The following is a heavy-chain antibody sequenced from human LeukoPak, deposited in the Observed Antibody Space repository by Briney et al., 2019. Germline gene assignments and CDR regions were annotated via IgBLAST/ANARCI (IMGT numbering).Heavy chain of an antibody. V-gene: IGHV4-4*07. CDR1: GGFISTYY. CDR2: IYTSGST. D-gene: IGHD6-13*01. CDR3: ARGNLGIAAAGTLRFDP. J-gene: IGHJ5*02. Sequence: SETLSLTCTVSGGFISTYYWSWIRQPAGKGLEWIGRIYTSGSTNYNPSLKSRVTISVDTSKNQFSLKLSSVTAADTAVYYCARGNLGIAAAGTLRFDPWGQGTLVTVSS.